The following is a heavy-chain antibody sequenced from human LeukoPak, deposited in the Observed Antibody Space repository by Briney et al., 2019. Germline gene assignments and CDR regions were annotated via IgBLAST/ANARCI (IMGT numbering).Heavy chain of an antibody. CDR3: ARGTHHHDAFDI. Sequence: PSETLSLTCTVSGGSISSSSYYWGWIRQPPGKGLEWIGSIYYSGSTYYNPSLKSRVTISVDTSKNQFSLKLSSVTAADTAVYYCARGTHHHDAFDIWGQGTMVTVSS. D-gene: IGHD1-14*01. CDR1: GGSISSSSYY. J-gene: IGHJ3*02. CDR2: IYYSGST. V-gene: IGHV4-39*07.